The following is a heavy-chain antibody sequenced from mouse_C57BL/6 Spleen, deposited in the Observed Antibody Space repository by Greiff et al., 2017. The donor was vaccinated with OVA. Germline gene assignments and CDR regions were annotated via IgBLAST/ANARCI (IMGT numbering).Heavy chain of an antibody. Sequence: EVQLQQSGPELVKPGASVKISCKASGYTFTDYYMNWVKQSHGKSLEWIGDINPNNGGTSYNQKFKGKATLTVDKSSSTAYMELRSLTSEDSAVYYCARKDYSNYEGYFDVWGTGTTVTVSS. CDR3: ARKDYSNYEGYFDV. V-gene: IGHV1-26*01. J-gene: IGHJ1*03. D-gene: IGHD2-5*01. CDR2: INPNNGGT. CDR1: GYTFTDYY.